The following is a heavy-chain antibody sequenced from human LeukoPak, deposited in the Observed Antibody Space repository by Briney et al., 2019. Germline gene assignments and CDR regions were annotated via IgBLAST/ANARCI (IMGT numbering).Heavy chain of an antibody. J-gene: IGHJ6*02. V-gene: IGHV4-39*01. D-gene: IGHD5-18*01. CDR3: VSHPYSSYYYHMDV. Sequence: SETLSLTCTVSGSSISSHLYYWGWIRQPPGQGLEYIATIHTTGTTFYNPSLRSRVTMSVDTSKNQSSLKVSSVSAADTGVYYCVSHPYSSYYYHMDVWGRGTTVTVSS. CDR1: GSSISSHLYY. CDR2: IHTTGTT.